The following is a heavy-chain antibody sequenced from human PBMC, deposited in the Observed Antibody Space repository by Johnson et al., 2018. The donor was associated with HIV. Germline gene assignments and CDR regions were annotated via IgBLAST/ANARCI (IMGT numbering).Heavy chain of an antibody. D-gene: IGHD6-13*01. Sequence: QVQLVESGGGVVQPGGSLRLSCAASGFTFSSYGMHWVRQAPGKGLEWVAFIRYDGSNKYYADSVKGRFTISRDNSKNTLYLQMNSLRAEDTAVYYCAKDHGYSSSPVEAFYIWGQGTMVTVSS. CDR2: IRYDGSNK. CDR1: GFTFSSYG. V-gene: IGHV3-30*02. J-gene: IGHJ3*02. CDR3: AKDHGYSSSPVEAFYI.